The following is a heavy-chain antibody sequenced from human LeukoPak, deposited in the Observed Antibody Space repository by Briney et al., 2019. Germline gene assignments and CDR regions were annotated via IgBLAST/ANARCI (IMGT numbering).Heavy chain of an antibody. Sequence: PGGSLRLSCAASGFTFSSYGMHWVRQAPGKGLEWVAVIWYDGSNKYYADSVKGRFTISRDNSKNTLYLQMNSLRAEDTAVYYCAKDVKAYGGYYFDYWGQGTLVTASS. J-gene: IGHJ4*02. CDR2: IWYDGSNK. D-gene: IGHD3-16*01. CDR3: AKDVKAYGGYYFDY. CDR1: GFTFSSYG. V-gene: IGHV3-33*06.